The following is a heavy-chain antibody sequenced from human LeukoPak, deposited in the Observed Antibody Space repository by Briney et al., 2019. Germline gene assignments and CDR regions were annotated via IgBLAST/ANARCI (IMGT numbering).Heavy chain of an antibody. V-gene: IGHV3-23*01. CDR3: AKSWFGSAQTPFDY. Sequence: GGSLRLSCAASGFTFSNYAMSWVRQAPGKGLEWVSSISGSGGSTYYADSVKGRFTISRDNSKNTLYLQMNSLRAEDTAVYYCAKSWFGSAQTPFDYWGQGTLVTVSS. CDR2: ISGSGGST. J-gene: IGHJ4*02. CDR1: GFTFSNYA. D-gene: IGHD3-10*01.